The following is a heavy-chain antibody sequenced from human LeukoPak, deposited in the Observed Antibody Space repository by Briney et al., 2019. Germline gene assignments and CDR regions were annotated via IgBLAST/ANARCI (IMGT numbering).Heavy chain of an antibody. Sequence: ASVKVSCKASGYTFTSYGITWVRQAPGQGLEWMGWINAYNGNTNYAQKLQGRVTMTTDTSTSTAYMELRSLRSDDTAVYYCAKDRGTHYDFWSGYSPLLDLDYWGQGTLVTVSS. V-gene: IGHV1-18*01. CDR1: GYTFTSYG. CDR2: INAYNGNT. D-gene: IGHD3-3*01. J-gene: IGHJ4*02. CDR3: AKDRGTHYDFWSGYSPLLDLDY.